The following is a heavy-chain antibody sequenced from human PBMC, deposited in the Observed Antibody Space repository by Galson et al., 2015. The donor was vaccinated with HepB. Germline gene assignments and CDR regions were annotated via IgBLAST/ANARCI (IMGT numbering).Heavy chain of an antibody. V-gene: IGHV3-30*18. J-gene: IGHJ4*02. CDR1: GFTFSSYG. D-gene: IGHD4-23*01. CDR3: AKVFSNSPNFDY. Sequence: SLRLSCAASGFTFSSYGMHWVRQAPGKGLEWVAVISYDGSNKYYADSVKGRFTISRDNSKNTLYLQMNSLRAEDTAVYYCAKVFSNSPNFDYWGQGTLVTVSS. CDR2: ISYDGSNK.